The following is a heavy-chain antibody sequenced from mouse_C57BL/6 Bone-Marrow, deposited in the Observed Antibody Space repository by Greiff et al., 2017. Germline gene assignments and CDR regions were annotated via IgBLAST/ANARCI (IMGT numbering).Heavy chain of an antibody. V-gene: IGHV1-63*01. CDR2: IYPGGGYT. CDR3: ARVNYDYDDGYAMDY. CDR1: GYTFTNYW. Sequence: VKLVESGAELVRPGTSVKMSCKASGYTFTNYWIGWAKQRPGHGLEWIGDIYPGGGYTNYNEKFKGKATLTADKSSSTAYMQFSSLTSEDSAIYYCARVNYDYDDGYAMDYWGQGTSVTVSS. D-gene: IGHD2-4*01. J-gene: IGHJ4*01.